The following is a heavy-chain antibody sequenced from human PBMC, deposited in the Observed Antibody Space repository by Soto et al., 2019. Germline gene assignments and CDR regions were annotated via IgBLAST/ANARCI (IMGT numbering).Heavy chain of an antibody. CDR2: ISSSSSYI. J-gene: IGHJ4*02. V-gene: IGHV3-21*01. CDR1: GFTFSSYS. CDR3: ARAVDTAMAPLDY. Sequence: GRSLRLSYAASGFTFSSYSMNWVRQAPGKGLEWVSSISSSSSYIYYADSVKGRFTTSRDNAKNSLYLQMNSLRAEDTAVYYCARAVDTAMAPLDYWGQGTLVTVSS. D-gene: IGHD5-18*01.